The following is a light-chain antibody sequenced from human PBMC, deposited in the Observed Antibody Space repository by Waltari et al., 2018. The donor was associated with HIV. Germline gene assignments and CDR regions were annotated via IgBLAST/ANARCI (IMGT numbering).Light chain of an antibody. J-gene: IGKJ4*01. CDR3: HQYENLPPT. CDR1: HDISHY. Sequence: DIQITQSPFSLSASVGARVTITCQASHDISHYLNWYQHTPGTSPKLLIYEASKVERGVPSRISRGGWTTESTLTISIQQPEDVVTYYCHQYENLPPTFGGGTKVEIK. CDR2: EAS. V-gene: IGKV1-33*01.